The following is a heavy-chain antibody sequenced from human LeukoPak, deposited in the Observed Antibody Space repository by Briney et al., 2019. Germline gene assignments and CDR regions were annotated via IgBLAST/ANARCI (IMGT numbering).Heavy chain of an antibody. CDR2: ISAYNGNT. CDR3: ARDPTGTTPFAFDI. CDR1: GYTFTSYG. Sequence: ASVKASCKASGYTFTSYGISWVRQAPGQGLEWMGWISAYNGNTNYAQKLQGRVTMTTDTSTSTAYMELRSLRSDDTAVYYCARDPTGTTPFAFDIWGQGTMVTVSS. D-gene: IGHD1-7*01. J-gene: IGHJ3*02. V-gene: IGHV1-18*01.